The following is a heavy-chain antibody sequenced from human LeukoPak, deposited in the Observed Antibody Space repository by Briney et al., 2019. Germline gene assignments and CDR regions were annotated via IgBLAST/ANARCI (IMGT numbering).Heavy chain of an antibody. CDR2: IKQDGSEK. CDR1: GFDFSNYW. J-gene: IGHJ4*02. CDR3: ASNYGG. Sequence: GGSLRLSCAASGFDFSNYWMYWVRQAPGKGLEWVANIKQDGSEKYYVDSVRGRFTISRDNAKNSLSLQMNSLRAEDTAVYYCASNYGGWGQGTLVTVSS. D-gene: IGHD4-11*01. V-gene: IGHV3-7*03.